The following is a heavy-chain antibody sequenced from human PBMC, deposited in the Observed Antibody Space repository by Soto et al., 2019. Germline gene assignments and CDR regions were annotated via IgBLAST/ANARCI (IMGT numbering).Heavy chain of an antibody. CDR3: QRDNKSVADDAVDI. V-gene: IGHV1-69*02. CDR2: IIPILGIA. Sequence: QVQLVQSGAEVKKPGSSVKVSCKASGGTFSSYTISWVRQAPGQGLEWMGRIIPILGIANYAQKFQGRVAVTGAKCTSEGYRGHDNVSSGETAVYYWQRDNKSVADDAVDIWGQGTIVTVSS. J-gene: IGHJ3*02. D-gene: IGHD6-25*01. CDR1: GGTFSSYT.